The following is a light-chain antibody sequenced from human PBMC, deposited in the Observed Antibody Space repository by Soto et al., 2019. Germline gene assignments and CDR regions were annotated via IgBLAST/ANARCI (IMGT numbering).Light chain of an antibody. J-gene: IGLJ2*01. Sequence: QSALTQPASVSGSPGQSITISCTGTSSDIGSYNLVSWYQQHPGKAPKLMIYEVSKRPSGLSNRFSGSKSGNTASLTISGLQAEDEADYYCCSYADSTTLVVFGGGNKLTVL. V-gene: IGLV2-23*02. CDR1: SSDIGSYNL. CDR3: CSYADSTTLVV. CDR2: EVS.